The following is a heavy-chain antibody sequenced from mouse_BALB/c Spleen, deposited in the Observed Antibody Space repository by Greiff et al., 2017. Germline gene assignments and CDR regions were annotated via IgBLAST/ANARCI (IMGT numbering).Heavy chain of an antibody. CDR1: GFTFSSYA. CDR2: ISSGGST. Sequence: EVQLVESGGGLVKPGGSLKLSCAASGFTFSSYAMSWVRQTPEKRLEWVASISSGGSTYYPDSVKGRFTISRDNARNILYLQMSSLRSEDTAMYYCARGGPITTVVESWFAYWGQGTLVTVSA. J-gene: IGHJ3*01. V-gene: IGHV5-6-5*01. D-gene: IGHD1-1*01. CDR3: ARGGPITTVVESWFAY.